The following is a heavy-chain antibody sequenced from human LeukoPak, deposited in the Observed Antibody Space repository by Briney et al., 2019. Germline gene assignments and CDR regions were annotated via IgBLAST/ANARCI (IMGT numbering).Heavy chain of an antibody. D-gene: IGHD3-22*01. CDR1: GFTFSSYG. CDR2: IRYDGSNK. J-gene: IGHJ6*03. V-gene: IGHV3-30*02. Sequence: GGSLRLSCAASGFTFSSYGMYWVRQAPGKGLEWVAFIRYDGSNKYYADSVKGRFTISRDNPKNTLYLQMNSLRAEDTAVYYCAKEYYYDSSGYYSTYYYYYYMDVWGKGTTVTVSS. CDR3: AKEYYYDSSGYYSTYYYYYYMDV.